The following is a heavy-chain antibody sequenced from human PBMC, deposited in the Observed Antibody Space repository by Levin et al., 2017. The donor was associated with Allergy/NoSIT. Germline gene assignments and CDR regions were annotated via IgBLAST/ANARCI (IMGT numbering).Heavy chain of an antibody. Sequence: LSLTCAASGFPFSSYSMSWVRQAPGKGLEWVSYISSGSGTIKYADSVRGRFTISRDNAENSLNLQINKLRDEDTAVYYCARGSVVIPWWYFDLWGRGTLVTVSS. V-gene: IGHV3-48*02. CDR2: ISSGSGTI. CDR3: ARGSVVIPWWYFDL. D-gene: IGHD3-22*01. J-gene: IGHJ2*01. CDR1: GFPFSSYS.